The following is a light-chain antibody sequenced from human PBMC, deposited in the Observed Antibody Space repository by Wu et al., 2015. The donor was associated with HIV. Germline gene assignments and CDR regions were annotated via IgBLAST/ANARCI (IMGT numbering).Light chain of an antibody. Sequence: MVMTQSPAILSVSPGERVTLSCRASQSVNSDLAWYQQKPGQAPRLLIYDASTRATDIPARFSGSGSGTEFTLTISSLQSEDFAVYYCQQYNNWPPWTFGQGTKVEIK. CDR3: QQYNNWPPWT. V-gene: IGKV3-15*01. CDR2: DAS. J-gene: IGKJ1*01. CDR1: QSVNSD.